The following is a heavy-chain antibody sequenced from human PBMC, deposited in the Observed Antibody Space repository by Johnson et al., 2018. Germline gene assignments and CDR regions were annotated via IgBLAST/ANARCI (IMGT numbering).Heavy chain of an antibody. V-gene: IGHV3-23*04. CDR2: ISGSGGST. D-gene: IGHD2-21*02. J-gene: IGHJ6*02. CDR1: GFTFSSYA. Sequence: VQLVESGGGLVQPGGSLRLSCAASGFTFSSYAMSWVRQAPGKGLEWVSAISGSGGSTYYADSGKGRFTISRDNSKNTLYRQMNSRRAEDTAVYYFAKDGPGVTRYYYGMDVWGQGPTVTVSS. CDR3: AKDGPGVTRYYYGMDV.